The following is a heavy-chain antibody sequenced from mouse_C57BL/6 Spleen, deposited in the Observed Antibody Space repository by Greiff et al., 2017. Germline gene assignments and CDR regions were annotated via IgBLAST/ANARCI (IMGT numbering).Heavy chain of an antibody. CDR3: VGEGHGYYYFDY. CDR2: IRSKSSNYAT. J-gene: IGHJ2*01. Sequence: EVQLVESGGGLVQPKGSLKLSCAASGFTFNTYAMHWVRQAPGKGLEWVARIRSKSSNYATYYADSVKDRFSISRDDSQSMLYLQMNNLKTEDTAMYCCVGEGHGYYYFDYWGQGTTLTVSS. CDR1: GFTFNTYA. D-gene: IGHD2-3*01. V-gene: IGHV10-3*01.